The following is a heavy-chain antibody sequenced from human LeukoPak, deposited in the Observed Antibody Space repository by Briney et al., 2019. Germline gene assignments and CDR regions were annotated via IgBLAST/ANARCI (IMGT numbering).Heavy chain of an antibody. CDR3: ARDRRLDGSNAFDI. CDR2: LNPNNGDT. D-gene: IGHD3-10*01. Sequence: GASVKVSCKSSGYSFTNYFIHWVRQAPGQGLEWMGWLNPNNGDTSYAQNFRGRVTMTRDTSISTAYMDLASLISDDTALYYCARDRRLDGSNAFDIWGQGTMVTVS. J-gene: IGHJ3*02. V-gene: IGHV1-2*02. CDR1: GYSFTNYF.